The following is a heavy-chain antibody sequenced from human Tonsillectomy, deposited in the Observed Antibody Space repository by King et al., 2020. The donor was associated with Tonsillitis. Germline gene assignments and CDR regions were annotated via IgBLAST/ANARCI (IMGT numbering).Heavy chain of an antibody. CDR3: ARGVDV. CDR1: GGSSSGYY. CDR2: ISQSGST. J-gene: IGHJ6*04. V-gene: IGHV4-34*01. Sequence: VQLQQWGAGLLKPSETLSLTCAVYGGSSSGYYWSWFRQPPGKGLEGSGEISQSGSTNYTPSLKSRVTISVDTSKQQFSLKLSSVTAADTAVYYCARGVDVWGKGTTVTVSS.